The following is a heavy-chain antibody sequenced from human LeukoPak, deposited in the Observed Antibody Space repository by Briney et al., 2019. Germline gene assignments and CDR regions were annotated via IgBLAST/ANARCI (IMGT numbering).Heavy chain of an antibody. CDR1: GFTFSTYA. J-gene: IGHJ4*02. CDR2: LSGNGNTI. CDR3: AKALYGGHDY. Sequence: GGSLRLSCAASGFTFSTYAMSWVRQAPGKGLECVSALSGNGNTIYYADSVKGRFTISRDNSKNTLSLQMNSLRAEDTAVYYCAKALYGGHDYWGQGTLITVSS. V-gene: IGHV3-23*01. D-gene: IGHD4-23*01.